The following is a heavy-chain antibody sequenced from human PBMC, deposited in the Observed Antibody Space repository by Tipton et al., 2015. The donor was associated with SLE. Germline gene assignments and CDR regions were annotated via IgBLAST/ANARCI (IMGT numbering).Heavy chain of an antibody. V-gene: IGHV4-31*03. Sequence: TLSLTCTVSGGSIGSGGYYWSWIRQLPGKGLEWIGYIYYSGSTYYNPSLKSRVTISVDTSKNQFSLKLSSVTAADTAVYYCARAGAGYYYYYDMDVWGKGTTVTVSS. CDR1: GGSIGSGGYY. CDR2: IYYSGST. J-gene: IGHJ6*03. CDR3: ARAGAGYYYYYDMDV.